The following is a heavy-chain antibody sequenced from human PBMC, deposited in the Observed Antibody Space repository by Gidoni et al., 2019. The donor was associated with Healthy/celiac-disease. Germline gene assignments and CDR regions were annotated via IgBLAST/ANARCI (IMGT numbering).Heavy chain of an antibody. V-gene: IGHV1-3*01. CDR1: GYTFTSYA. CDR2: INAGNGNT. D-gene: IGHD3-3*01. Sequence: QVQLVQSGAEVKKPGASVKVSCKASGYTFTSYAMHWVRQAPGQRLEWMGWINAGNGNTKYSQKFQGRVTITRDTSASTAYMELSSLRSEDTAVCYCARVGRSSIFGVVMPPDYWGQGTLVTVSS. J-gene: IGHJ4*02. CDR3: ARVGRSSIFGVVMPPDY.